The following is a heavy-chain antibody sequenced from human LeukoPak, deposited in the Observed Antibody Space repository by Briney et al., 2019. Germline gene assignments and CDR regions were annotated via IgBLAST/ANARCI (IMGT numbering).Heavy chain of an antibody. D-gene: IGHD1-26*01. CDR1: GFTFDDYG. Sequence: GGSLRLSCAASGFTFDDYGMSWVRQAPGKGLEWVSGINWNGGSTGYADSVKGRFTISRDNAKNSLYLQMSSLRAEDTALYYCARASGSYFFGDYYYYYMDVWGKGTTVTVSS. CDR3: ARASGSYFFGDYYYYYMDV. J-gene: IGHJ6*03. CDR2: INWNGGST. V-gene: IGHV3-20*04.